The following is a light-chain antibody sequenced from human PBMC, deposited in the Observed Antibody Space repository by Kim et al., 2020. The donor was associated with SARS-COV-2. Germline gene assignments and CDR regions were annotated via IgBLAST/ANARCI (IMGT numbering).Light chain of an antibody. V-gene: IGLV2-23*02. CDR3: CSYAGSSTLV. CDR2: EVS. J-gene: IGLJ2*01. CDR1: SSDVGSYNL. Sequence: GQSLTISCTGTSSDVGSYNLVSWYQQHPGKAPKLMIDEVSKRPSGVSNRFSGSKSGNTASLTISGLQAEDEADYYCCSYAGSSTLVVGGGTQLTVL.